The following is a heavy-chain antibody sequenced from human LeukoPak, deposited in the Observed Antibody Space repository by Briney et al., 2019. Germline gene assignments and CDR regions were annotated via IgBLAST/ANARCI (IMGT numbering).Heavy chain of an antibody. CDR2: IIPIFGTA. V-gene: IGHV1-69*06. Sequence: SVKVSCKASGGTFSSYAISWVRQAPGQGLGCMGRIIPIFGTANYAQKFQGRVTITADKSTSTAYMELSSLRSEDTAVYYCARSPSNIWSGYKRVWYFDLWGRGTLVTVSS. CDR3: ARSPSNIWSGYKRVWYFDL. J-gene: IGHJ2*01. CDR1: GGTFSSYA. D-gene: IGHD3-3*01.